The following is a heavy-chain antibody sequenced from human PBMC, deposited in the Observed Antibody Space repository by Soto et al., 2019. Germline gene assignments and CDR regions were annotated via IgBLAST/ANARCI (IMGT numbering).Heavy chain of an antibody. CDR1: GFTFSSYW. Sequence: PGGSLRLSCAASGFTFSSYWMSWVRQAPGKGLEWVAVIWYDGSNKYYADSVKGRFTISRDNSKNTLYLQMNSLRAEGTAVYYCARETYSSGWYYYYYGMDVWGQGTTVTVSS. CDR3: ARETYSSGWYYYYYGMDV. CDR2: IWYDGSNK. D-gene: IGHD6-19*01. J-gene: IGHJ6*02. V-gene: IGHV3-33*08.